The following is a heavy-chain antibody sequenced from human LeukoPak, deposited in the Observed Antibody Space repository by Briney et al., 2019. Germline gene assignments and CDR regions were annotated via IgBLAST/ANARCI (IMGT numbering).Heavy chain of an antibody. V-gene: IGHV3-73*01. CDR2: IRSKANSYAT. CDR1: GFTFSGSA. D-gene: IGHD1-26*01. CDR3: TRHEGSIVGATSFDP. Sequence: PGGSLRLSCAASGFTFSGSAMHWVRQASGKGLEWVGRIRSKANSYATAYAASVKGRFTISRDDSKNTAYLQMNSLKTEDTAVYYCTRHEGSIVGATSFDPWGQGTLVTVSS. J-gene: IGHJ5*02.